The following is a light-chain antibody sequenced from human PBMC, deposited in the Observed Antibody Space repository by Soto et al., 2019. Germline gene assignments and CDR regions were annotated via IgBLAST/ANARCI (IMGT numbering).Light chain of an antibody. V-gene: IGKV3-20*01. CDR3: QHYVTYPLT. J-gene: IGKJ4*01. Sequence: DIVLTQSPGTLSLSRGERATLSCRASQSVNNNFLAWYQQKPGQAPRLLIYGASSRATGIPDRFSGSGSGTDFTLTINRLDPEDFAVYYCQHYVTYPLTFGGGTKVEIK. CDR2: GAS. CDR1: QSVNNNF.